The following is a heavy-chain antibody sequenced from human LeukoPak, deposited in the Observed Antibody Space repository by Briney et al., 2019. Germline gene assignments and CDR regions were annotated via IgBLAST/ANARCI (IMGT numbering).Heavy chain of an antibody. CDR1: DDTFSNYG. J-gene: IGHJ3*01. Sequence: GASVKVSCTASDDTFSNYGISWVRQAPGQGLEWMGWISTYNGNTHYAQKFQGRVTMTTDTSTNIAYLEMKDLRSDDTAVYYFARPQWLDDAFDFWGQGTVVTVSS. CDR2: ISTYNGNT. V-gene: IGHV1-18*01. D-gene: IGHD6-19*01. CDR3: ARPQWLDDAFDF.